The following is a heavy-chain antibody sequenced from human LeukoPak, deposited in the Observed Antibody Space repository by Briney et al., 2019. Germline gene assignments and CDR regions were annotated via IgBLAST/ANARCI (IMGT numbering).Heavy chain of an antibody. CDR3: AREGQLLWGGNWFDP. CDR2: ISSSGSTI. CDR1: GFTFSSYE. Sequence: PGGSLRLSCAASGFTFSSYEMNWVRQAPGKGLEWVSYISSSGSTIYYADSVKGRFTISRDNAKNSLYLQMNSLRAEDTAVYYCAREGQLLWGGNWFDPWGQGTLVTVSS. D-gene: IGHD2-2*01. V-gene: IGHV3-48*03. J-gene: IGHJ5*02.